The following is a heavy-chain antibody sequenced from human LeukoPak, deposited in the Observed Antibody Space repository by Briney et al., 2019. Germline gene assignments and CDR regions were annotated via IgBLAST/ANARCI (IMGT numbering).Heavy chain of an antibody. CDR2: INHSGST. J-gene: IGHJ4*02. CDR1: GGSFSGYY. CDR3: ARDSNWGFVDY. V-gene: IGHV4-34*01. Sequence: SETLSLTCAVYGGSFSGYYWSWIRQPPGKGLEWIGEINHSGSTNYNPSLKSRVTISVDKSKNQFSLKLSSVTAADTAVYYCARDSNWGFVDYWGQGTLVTVSS. D-gene: IGHD7-27*01.